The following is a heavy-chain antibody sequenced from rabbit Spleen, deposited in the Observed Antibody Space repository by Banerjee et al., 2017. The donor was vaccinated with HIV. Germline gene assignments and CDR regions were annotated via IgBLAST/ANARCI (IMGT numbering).Heavy chain of an antibody. D-gene: IGHD2-1*01. CDR3: VRDRANIGGDYGPYYFDL. CDR1: VFSFSSSYY. J-gene: IGHJ4*01. CDR2: IYGGSSGTT. Sequence: QSLEESGGDLVKPGASLTLTCTASVFSFSSSYYMCWVRQAPGKGLECIACIYGGSSGTTYYANWVNGRFTISSHNAQNTLYLQMNSLTAADTATYFCVRDRANIGGDYGPYYFDLWGQGTLVTVS. V-gene: IGHV1S40*01.